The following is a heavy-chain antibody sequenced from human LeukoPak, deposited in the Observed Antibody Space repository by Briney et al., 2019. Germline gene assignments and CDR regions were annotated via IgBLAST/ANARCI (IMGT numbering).Heavy chain of an antibody. CDR2: IYHSGST. Sequence: SETLSLTCTVSGYSISSGYYWGWIRQPPGKGLEWIGSIYHSGSTYYNPSLKSRVTISVDTSKNQFSLKLSSVTAADTAVYYCACLGHQYSPYYFDYWGQGTLVTVSS. J-gene: IGHJ4*02. CDR3: ACLGHQYSPYYFDY. V-gene: IGHV4-38-2*02. CDR1: GYSISSGYY. D-gene: IGHD4-11*01.